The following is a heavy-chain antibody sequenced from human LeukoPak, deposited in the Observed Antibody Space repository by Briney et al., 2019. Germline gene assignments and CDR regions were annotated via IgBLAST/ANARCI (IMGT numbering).Heavy chain of an antibody. V-gene: IGHV1-8*03. J-gene: IGHJ6*03. Sequence: GASVTVSCKASGLSLTHDGINWVRQATGQGLEWMGWMNPNSGNTGYAQKFQGRVTITRNTSISTAYMELSSLRSEDTAVYYCARARGYSYGRHYYYYMDVWGKGTTVTVSS. CDR1: GLSLTHDG. CDR2: MNPNSGNT. CDR3: ARARGYSYGRHYYYYMDV. D-gene: IGHD5-18*01.